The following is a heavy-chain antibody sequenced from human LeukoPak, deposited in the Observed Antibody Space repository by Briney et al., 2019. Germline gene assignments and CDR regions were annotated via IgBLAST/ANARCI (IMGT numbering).Heavy chain of an antibody. CDR3: ACLTTVVTPHYFDY. V-gene: IGHV4-59*08. D-gene: IGHD4-23*01. CDR1: SSSISIFS. CDR2: IYYTGST. J-gene: IGHJ4*02. Sequence: PSETLSLTCTVSSSSISIFSWSWIRRPPGKGLEWIGYIYYTGSTKYNPSLQSRVTISLDTSKNQFSLKLSSVTAADTAVYYCACLTTVVTPHYFDYWGQGNMVTVSS.